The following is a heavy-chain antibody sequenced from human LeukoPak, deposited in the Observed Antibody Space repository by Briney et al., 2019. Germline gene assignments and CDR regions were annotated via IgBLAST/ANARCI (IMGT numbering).Heavy chain of an antibody. CDR3: AKDRCSNGIGCYYYYMEV. Sequence: GGSLRLSCAASAFTFSSYGMHLVRQAPGKGLEWVAYIQYDRTNEQYAHSVKGRFRISRDNSNNILYLQMNSLRTEDTAVYYCAKDRCSNGIGCYYYYMEVWGKGTTVTISS. CDR1: AFTFSSYG. CDR2: IQYDRTNE. D-gene: IGHD2-8*01. J-gene: IGHJ6*03. V-gene: IGHV3-30*02.